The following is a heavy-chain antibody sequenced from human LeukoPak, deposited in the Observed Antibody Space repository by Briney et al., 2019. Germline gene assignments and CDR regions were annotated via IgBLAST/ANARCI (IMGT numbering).Heavy chain of an antibody. J-gene: IGHJ5*02. V-gene: IGHV4-30-4*08. CDR3: ARVRYYDSSGYP. Sequence: SETLSLTCTVSGGSISSGDYYWSWIRQPPGKGLEWIGYIYYSGSTYYNPSLKSRVTISVDTSKNQFSLKLSSVTAADTAVYYCARVRYYDSSGYPWGQGTLATVSS. D-gene: IGHD3-22*01. CDR2: IYYSGST. CDR1: GGSISSGDYY.